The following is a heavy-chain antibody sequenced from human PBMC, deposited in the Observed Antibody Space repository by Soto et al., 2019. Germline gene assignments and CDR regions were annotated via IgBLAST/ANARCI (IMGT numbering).Heavy chain of an antibody. CDR3: TRAPLRCSGGSCYSVDS. V-gene: IGHV3-49*04. J-gene: IGHJ4*02. CDR1: GLTFAEHA. D-gene: IGHD2-15*01. CDR2: IRSVRYDATT. Sequence: PGGSRRLSCTTSGLTFAEHAMSWVRQAPGNGLDWLGFIRSVRYDATTEYAASVTGRFTVSRDDYKNITYLQWNNLHTEDTGVYYCTRAPLRCSGGSCYSVDSWGRGTQVTVSS.